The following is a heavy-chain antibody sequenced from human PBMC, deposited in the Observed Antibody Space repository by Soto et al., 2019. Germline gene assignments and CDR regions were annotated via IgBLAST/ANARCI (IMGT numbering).Heavy chain of an antibody. Sequence: QITLKESGPTLVKPTQPLTLTCTFSGFSLSTSGVGVGWIRHPPGKALEWLALIYWDDDKRYTPSQKSRLTIPKDTPKTQVVRTMTHRDPVDTATYYCAHRRRGSYFNYWGQGTLVTVSS. V-gene: IGHV2-5*02. D-gene: IGHD3-16*01. CDR1: GFSLSTSGVG. CDR2: IYWDDDK. CDR3: AHRRRGSYFNY. J-gene: IGHJ4*02.